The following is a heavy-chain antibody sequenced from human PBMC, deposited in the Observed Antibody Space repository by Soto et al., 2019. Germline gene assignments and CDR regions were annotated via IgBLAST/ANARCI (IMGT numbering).Heavy chain of an antibody. J-gene: IGHJ5*02. CDR2: IYYSGST. CDR1: GGSISNGGYY. D-gene: IGHD3-16*01. Sequence: QVQLQGSGPGLVKPSQTLSLTCTVSGGSISNGGYYWSWLRQHPWKGLEWIGYIYYSGSTYYNPSCKSPVTISVKTSNNQFSLKLSSVTAAVTAVYDCARDPGGEGWYDPWGQGTLVTVSS. CDR3: ARDPGGEGWYDP. V-gene: IGHV4-31*01.